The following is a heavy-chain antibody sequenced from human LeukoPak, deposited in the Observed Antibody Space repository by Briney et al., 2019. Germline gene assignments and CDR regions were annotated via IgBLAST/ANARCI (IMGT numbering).Heavy chain of an antibody. CDR3: ARGLYVSEYFQH. V-gene: IGHV4-59*01. Sequence: PGGSLRLSCAASGFTFSDSWMSWIRQPPGKGLEWIGYIYYSGSTNYNPSLKSRVTISVDTSKNQFSLKLSSVTAADTAVYYCARGLYVSEYFQHWARAPWSPSPQ. J-gene: IGHJ1*01. CDR2: IYYSGST. D-gene: IGHD3-16*01. CDR1: GFTFSDSW.